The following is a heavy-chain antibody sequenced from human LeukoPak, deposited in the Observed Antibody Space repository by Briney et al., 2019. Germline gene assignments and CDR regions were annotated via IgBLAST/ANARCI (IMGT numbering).Heavy chain of an antibody. CDR1: GFTFSYYW. J-gene: IGHJ4*02. V-gene: IGHV3-74*03. Sequence: GGSLRLSCAASGFTFSYYWMHWVRQAPGKGLVWVARIKPDGTSTTYADSVKGRFTISRDNAKNTLYLQTNSLRVEDTAVYYCARDRFCTTDRCSDYWGQGTLVTVSS. D-gene: IGHD2-8*01. CDR2: IKPDGTST. CDR3: ARDRFCTTDRCSDY.